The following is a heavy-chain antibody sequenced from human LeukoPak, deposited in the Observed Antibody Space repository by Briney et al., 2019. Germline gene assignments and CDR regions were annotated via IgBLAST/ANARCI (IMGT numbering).Heavy chain of an antibody. Sequence: KASETLSLTCTVSGGSISSYYWSWIRQPPGKGLEWIGYIYYSGSTNYNPSLKSRVTISVDTSKNQFSLKLSSVTAADTAVYYCARSTYYYDSSGYSFDYWGQGTLVTVSS. J-gene: IGHJ4*02. CDR3: ARSTYYYDSSGYSFDY. CDR1: GGSISSYY. D-gene: IGHD3-22*01. CDR2: IYYSGST. V-gene: IGHV4-59*01.